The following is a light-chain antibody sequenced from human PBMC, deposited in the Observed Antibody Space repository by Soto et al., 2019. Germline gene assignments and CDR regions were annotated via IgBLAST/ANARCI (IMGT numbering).Light chain of an antibody. Sequence: EIVMTQSPATLSVSPRERATLSCRASQSVSSDLAWYQQKPGQPPRLLIYGASTRATCIPARFSGSGSGTEFTLSISSLKSEGFAVFYCQKDNNCPYILGQRTQLELK. CDR3: QKDNNCPYI. CDR1: QSVSSD. V-gene: IGKV3-15*01. J-gene: IGKJ2*01. CDR2: GAS.